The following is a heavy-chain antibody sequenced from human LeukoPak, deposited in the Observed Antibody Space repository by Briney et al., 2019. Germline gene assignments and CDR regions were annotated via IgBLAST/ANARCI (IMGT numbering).Heavy chain of an antibody. D-gene: IGHD6-13*01. V-gene: IGHV4-38-2*02. Sequence: SETLSLTCTVSGYSISSGYYWGWIRQPPGKGLEWIGSIHHSGSTYYNPFLKSRVTILVDTSKDQFSLKLNSVSAADTAVYYCARDRDSSTWYWGSFDYWGQGTLVTVSS. CDR1: GYSISSGYY. J-gene: IGHJ4*02. CDR3: ARDRDSSTWYWGSFDY. CDR2: IHHSGST.